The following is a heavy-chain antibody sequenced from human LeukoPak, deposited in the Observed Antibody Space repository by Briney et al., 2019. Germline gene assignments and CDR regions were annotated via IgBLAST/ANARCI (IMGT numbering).Heavy chain of an antibody. V-gene: IGHV3-48*01. CDR1: GFTFSSYS. D-gene: IGHD4-17*01. J-gene: IGHJ5*02. Sequence: PGGSLRLSCAASGFTFSSYSMNWVRQAPGKGLEWVSYISSSSRTIYYADSVKGRFTISRDNAKNSLYLQMNSLRAEDTAVYYCARDHYGDYGVDHWGQGTLVTVSS. CDR3: ARDHYGDYGVDH. CDR2: ISSSSRTI.